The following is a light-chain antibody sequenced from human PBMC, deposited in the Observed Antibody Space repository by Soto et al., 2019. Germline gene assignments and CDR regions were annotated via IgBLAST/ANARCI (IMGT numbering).Light chain of an antibody. CDR1: QSVGSD. CDR2: GAS. V-gene: IGKV3-15*01. Sequence: EMVMTQSPASLSVSLGEGATLSCRASQSVGSDTAWYQQTPGQAPRLLIYGASTRATGIPARFSGSGSGTEFTLTISSLQSEDFAVYYCQQYQDWPTFGQGTKVEIK. CDR3: QQYQDWPT. J-gene: IGKJ1*01.